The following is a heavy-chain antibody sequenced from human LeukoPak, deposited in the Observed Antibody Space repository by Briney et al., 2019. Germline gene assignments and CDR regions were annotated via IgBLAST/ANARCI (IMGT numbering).Heavy chain of an antibody. Sequence: GSLRLSCAASGFTVSSNWMSWVRQAPGKGLEWVANIKQDGSEKYYVDSVKGRFTISRDNAKNSLYLQMNSLRAEDTAVYYCARVNYGAFDPWGQGTLVTVSS. CDR3: ARVNYGAFDP. CDR1: GFTVSSNW. CDR2: IKQDGSEK. J-gene: IGHJ5*02. D-gene: IGHD3-16*01. V-gene: IGHV3-7*01.